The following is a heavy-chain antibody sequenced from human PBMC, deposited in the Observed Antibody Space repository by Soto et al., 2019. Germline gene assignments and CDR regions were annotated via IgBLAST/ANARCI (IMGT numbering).Heavy chain of an antibody. CDR2: IIPIFGTA. D-gene: IGHD2-15*01. CDR3: SNGIVVVVAATPGYYYGMDV. CDR1: GGAFSSYA. J-gene: IGHJ6*02. Sequence: SVKVSCKACGGAFSSYAISWVRQVPGQGLEWVGGIIPIFGTANYAQKFQGRVTITADESTSTAYMELSSLRSEDTAVYYCSNGIVVVVAATPGYYYGMDVWGQGTTVTVSS. V-gene: IGHV1-69*13.